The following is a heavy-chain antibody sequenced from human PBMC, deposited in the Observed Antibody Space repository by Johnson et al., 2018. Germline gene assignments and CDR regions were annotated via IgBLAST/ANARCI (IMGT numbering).Heavy chain of an antibody. CDR3: VRGGDNGNGGGVRDAFDI. CDR1: GFTFSTSV. CDR2: ISSSGSYT. D-gene: IGHD4-23*01. Sequence: QLVQSGGGLVKPGGSLRLSCEASGFTFSTSVMNWVRQAPGKGLECVSSISSSGSYTYYGDSLKGRFTISRDNAKNSLFLQMNSLRGDDTAVYYCVRGGDNGNGGGVRDAFDIWGQGTMVTVSS. J-gene: IGHJ3*02. V-gene: IGHV3-21*01.